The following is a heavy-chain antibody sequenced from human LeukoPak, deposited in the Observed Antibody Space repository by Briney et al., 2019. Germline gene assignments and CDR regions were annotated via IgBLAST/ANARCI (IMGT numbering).Heavy chain of an antibody. V-gene: IGHV1-8*03. CDR2: MNPNSGNT. Sequence: GASVNVSCKASGYTFTSYDINWVRQATGQGLEWMGWMNPNSGNTGYAQKFQGRVTITRNTSISTAYMELSSLRSEDTAVYYCARADVVVVVPAASYYYYYMDVWGKGTTVTVSS. J-gene: IGHJ6*03. CDR3: ARADVVVVVPAASYYYYYMDV. D-gene: IGHD2-2*01. CDR1: GYTFTSYD.